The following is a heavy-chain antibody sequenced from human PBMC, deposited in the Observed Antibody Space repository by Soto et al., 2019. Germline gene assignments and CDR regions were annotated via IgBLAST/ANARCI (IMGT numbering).Heavy chain of an antibody. J-gene: IGHJ4*02. CDR3: ARGSSPDNYYDSSGSLGY. Sequence: SVKVSCKASGGTFSSYAISWVRQAPGQGLEWMGGIIPIFGTANYAQKFQGRVTITADESTSTAYMELSSLRSEDTAVYYCARGSSPDNYYDSSGSLGYWGQGTLVTVPS. CDR1: GGTFSSYA. CDR2: IIPIFGTA. V-gene: IGHV1-69*13. D-gene: IGHD3-22*01.